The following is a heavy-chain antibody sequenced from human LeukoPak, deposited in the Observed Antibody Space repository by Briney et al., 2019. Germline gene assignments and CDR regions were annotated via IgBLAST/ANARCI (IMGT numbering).Heavy chain of an antibody. Sequence: TGGSLRLSCVASGFTFSSYGMHWVRQAPGKGLEWVTFIWYDGSNKYYADSVKGRFTISRDNSKNTLFLQMNSLRPEDTAVYYRAKPYSYAYDYWGQGTLVTVSS. J-gene: IGHJ4*02. D-gene: IGHD5-18*01. CDR1: GFTFSSYG. CDR2: IWYDGSNK. V-gene: IGHV3-30*02. CDR3: AKPYSYAYDY.